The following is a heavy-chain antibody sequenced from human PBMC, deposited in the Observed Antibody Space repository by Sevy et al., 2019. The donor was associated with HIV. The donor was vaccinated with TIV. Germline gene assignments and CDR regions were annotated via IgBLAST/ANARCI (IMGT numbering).Heavy chain of an antibody. CDR1: GGSFSGYY. Sequence: SETLSLTCAVYGGSFSGYYWTWIRQPPGKGLEWIGEINHIGRTNYDPSLKSRVTISVDTSKNQFSLNLSSVTAADTAIYYCARTVRGAIDPEENYYFDYWGQGTLVTVSS. CDR2: INHIGRT. CDR3: ARTVRGAIDPEENYYFDY. V-gene: IGHV4-34*01. D-gene: IGHD3-10*01. J-gene: IGHJ4*02.